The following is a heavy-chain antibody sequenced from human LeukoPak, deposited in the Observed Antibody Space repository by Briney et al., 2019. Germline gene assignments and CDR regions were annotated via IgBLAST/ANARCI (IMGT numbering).Heavy chain of an antibody. Sequence: GGSLRLSCAASGFTFSSYWMSWVRRAPGKGLEWVANIKQDGSEKYYVDSVKGRFTISRDNAKNSLYLQMNSLRAEDTAVYYCARDLKIVGSLFDYWGQGTLVTVSS. J-gene: IGHJ4*02. D-gene: IGHD3-22*01. CDR3: ARDLKIVGSLFDY. CDR2: IKQDGSEK. V-gene: IGHV3-7*01. CDR1: GFTFSSYW.